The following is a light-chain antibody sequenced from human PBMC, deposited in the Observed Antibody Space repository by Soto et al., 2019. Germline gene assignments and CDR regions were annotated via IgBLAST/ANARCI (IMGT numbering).Light chain of an antibody. J-gene: IGKJ1*01. Sequence: AIRMTQSPSSFSASTGDRVTITCRASQGISSYLAWYQQKPGKAPKLLIYAASTLQSGVPSRFSGSGSGTDFTLTISCPQSEDFATYYCQQYYSYPRTFXQGTKVDIK. CDR2: AAS. CDR1: QGISSY. V-gene: IGKV1-8*01. CDR3: QQYYSYPRT.